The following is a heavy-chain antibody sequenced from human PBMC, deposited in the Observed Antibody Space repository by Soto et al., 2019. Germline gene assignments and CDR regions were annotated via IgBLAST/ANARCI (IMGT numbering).Heavy chain of an antibody. CDR3: TRDLQEVLWFGEFDY. CDR1: GFTVGDCA. D-gene: IGHD3-10*01. CDR2: IRSKAYGGTT. J-gene: IGHJ4*02. Sequence: GGPLRLSCTAAGFTVGDCAMSCFCQAPGKGLEWVGFIRSKAYGGTTEYAASVKGRFTISRDDSKSIAYLQMNSLKTEDTSVYYCTRDLQEVLWFGEFDYWGQGT. V-gene: IGHV3-49*03.